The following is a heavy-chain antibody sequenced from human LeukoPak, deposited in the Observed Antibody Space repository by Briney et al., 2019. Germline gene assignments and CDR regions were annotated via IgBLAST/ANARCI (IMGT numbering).Heavy chain of an antibody. J-gene: IGHJ5*02. V-gene: IGHV1-18*01. CDR3: ARGLGGGYSYGSLFDP. D-gene: IGHD5-18*01. CDR1: GYTFTSYG. Sequence: ASVKVSCKASGYTFTSYGISWVRQAPGQGLEWMGWISAYNGNTNYAQKLQGRVTMTTDTSTSTAYMELRSLRSDDTAVYYCARGLGGGYSYGSLFDPWGRGTLVTVSS. CDR2: ISAYNGNT.